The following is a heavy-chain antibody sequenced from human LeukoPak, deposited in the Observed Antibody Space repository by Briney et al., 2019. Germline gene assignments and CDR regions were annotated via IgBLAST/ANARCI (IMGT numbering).Heavy chain of an antibody. Sequence: GGSLRLSCAASGFTFSSYSMNWVRQTPGKGLEWVSSISSSSSYIYYADSVKGRFTISRDNAKNSLYLQMNSLRAEDTAVYYCARYSSGWNHDAFDIWGQGTMVTVSS. J-gene: IGHJ3*02. V-gene: IGHV3-21*01. CDR2: ISSSSSYI. CDR3: ARYSSGWNHDAFDI. CDR1: GFTFSSYS. D-gene: IGHD6-19*01.